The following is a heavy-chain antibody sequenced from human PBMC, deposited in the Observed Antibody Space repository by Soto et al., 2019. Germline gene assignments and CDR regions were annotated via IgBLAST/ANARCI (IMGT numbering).Heavy chain of an antibody. CDR2: TYYRTRWYY. V-gene: IGHV6-1*01. Sequence: SQTLSLTCVISGDSVSSNSAAWNWIRQSPSRGLEWLGRTYYRTRWYYDYAVSVRSRITVNPDTSKNQFSLQLTSVTPEDTAVYYCAGTTSRYWYYIDVRGTGTTVTVSS. CDR1: GDSVSSNSAA. J-gene: IGHJ6*03. CDR3: AGTTSRYWYYIDV. D-gene: IGHD1-7*01.